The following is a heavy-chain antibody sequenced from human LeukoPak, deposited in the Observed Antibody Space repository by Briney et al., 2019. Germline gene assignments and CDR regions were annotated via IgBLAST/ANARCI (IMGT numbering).Heavy chain of an antibody. Sequence: PSETLSLTCTVSGGSISSSSYYWGWIRQPPGKGLEWIGSIYYSGSTYYNPSLKSRVTISVDTSKNQFSLKLSSVTAADTAVYYCARLSSSSLKRPYYYYGMDVWGQGTTVTVSS. D-gene: IGHD6-13*01. CDR1: GGSISSSSYY. CDR2: IYYSGST. CDR3: ARLSSSSLKRPYYYYGMDV. J-gene: IGHJ6*02. V-gene: IGHV4-39*01.